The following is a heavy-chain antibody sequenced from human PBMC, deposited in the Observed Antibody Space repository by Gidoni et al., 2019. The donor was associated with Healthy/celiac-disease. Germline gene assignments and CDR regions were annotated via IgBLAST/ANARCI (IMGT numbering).Heavy chain of an antibody. D-gene: IGHD3-3*01. CDR1: GGPFSSYA. J-gene: IGHJ3*02. Sequence: QVQLLQSGAAVKKPGSSVKFSCKASGGPFSSYAISWVRQAPGHRLEWMGGIIPIFGTANYAQKFQGRVTITADKSTSTAYMELSSLRSEDTAVYYCAKRLLGYDFFAVGAVDIWGQGTMVTVSS. V-gene: IGHV1-69*06. CDR3: AKRLLGYDFFAVGAVDI. CDR2: IIPIFGTA.